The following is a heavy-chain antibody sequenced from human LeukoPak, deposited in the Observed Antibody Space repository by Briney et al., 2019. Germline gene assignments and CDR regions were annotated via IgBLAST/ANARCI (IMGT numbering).Heavy chain of an antibody. CDR2: INYSGTI. CDR1: GGSINSNNHY. D-gene: IGHD5-18*01. CDR3: ARHPGYSSGWWYFDF. V-gene: IGHV4-39*01. J-gene: IGHJ4*02. Sequence: SETLSLTCNVSGGSINSNNHYWGWIRQPPGKGLEWLGSINYSGTIFYSPSLNSRVTISVDTPGNQFSLKLTSATAADTAVYYCARHPGYSSGWWYFDFWGQGTLVTVSS.